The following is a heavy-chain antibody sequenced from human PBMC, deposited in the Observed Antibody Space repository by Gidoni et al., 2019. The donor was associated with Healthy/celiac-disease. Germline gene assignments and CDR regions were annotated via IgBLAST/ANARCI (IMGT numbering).Heavy chain of an antibody. V-gene: IGHV1-8*01. J-gene: IGHJ4*02. Sequence: YAQKFQGRVTMTRNTSISTAYMELGSLRSEDTAVYYCARATSTTVTSDYWGQGTLVTVSS. D-gene: IGHD4-17*01. CDR3: ARATSTTVTSDY.